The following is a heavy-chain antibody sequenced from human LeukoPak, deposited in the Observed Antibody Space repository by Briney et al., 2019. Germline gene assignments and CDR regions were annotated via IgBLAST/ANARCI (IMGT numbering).Heavy chain of an antibody. D-gene: IGHD2-15*01. CDR3: ARRGEYCSGGSCYSDWFDP. CDR2: IYYSGST. J-gene: IGHJ5*02. CDR1: GGSISSYY. Sequence: PSETLSLTCTVSGGSISSYYWSWIRQPPGKGLEWIGYIYYSGSTNYNPSLKSRVTISVDTSKNQFSLKLSSVTAADTAVYYCARRGEYCSGGSCYSDWFDPWGQGTLVTVSS. V-gene: IGHV4-59*08.